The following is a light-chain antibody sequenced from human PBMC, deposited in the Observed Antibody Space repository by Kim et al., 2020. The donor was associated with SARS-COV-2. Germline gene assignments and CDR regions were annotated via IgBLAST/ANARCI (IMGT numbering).Light chain of an antibody. CDR3: SSYTTSSTWV. CDR2: DVN. J-gene: IGLJ3*02. Sequence: QSALTQPASVSGSLGQSITISCTGTSSDVGAYNYVSWYQQHPGKAPKLMIYDVNGRPSGVSNRFSGSKSVSTASLTISGLQAEDEADYYCSSYTTSSTWVFGGGTKLTVL. CDR1: SSDVGAYNY. V-gene: IGLV2-14*01.